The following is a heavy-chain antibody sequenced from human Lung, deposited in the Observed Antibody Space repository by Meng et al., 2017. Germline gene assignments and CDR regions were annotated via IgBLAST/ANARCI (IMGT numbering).Heavy chain of an antibody. CDR3: ARGQKGYFDL. CDR2: IYNSGST. CDR1: GGSISSSNYY. V-gene: IGHV4-30-4*01. Sequence: HGPLPESGPGRVKPYQTLSLTCTVSGGSISSSNYYWSWIRQPPGKGLEWSGHIYNSGSTYYNPSLKSRITISVDTSKNQFSLKLSSVTAADTAVYYCARGQKGYFDLWGRGTLVTVSS. J-gene: IGHJ2*01.